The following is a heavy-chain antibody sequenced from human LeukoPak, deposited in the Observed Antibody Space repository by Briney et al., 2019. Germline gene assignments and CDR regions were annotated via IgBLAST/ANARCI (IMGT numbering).Heavy chain of an antibody. D-gene: IGHD5-18*01. CDR2: IYYSGST. CDR1: GGSISSYY. J-gene: IGHJ4*02. Sequence: SETLSLICTVSGGSISSYYWSWIQQPPGKGLEWIEYIYYSGSTNYNPSLKSRVTMSVDTSKDQFSLKLSSVTAADTAVYYCARGIIRSYGSPFDYWGQGTLVTVSS. V-gene: IGHV4-59*01. CDR3: ARGIIRSYGSPFDY.